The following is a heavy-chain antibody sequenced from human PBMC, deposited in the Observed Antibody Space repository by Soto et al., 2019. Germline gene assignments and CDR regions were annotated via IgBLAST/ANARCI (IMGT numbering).Heavy chain of an antibody. Sequence: GGSLRLSCAASGFTFNNYAMNWVRQAPGMGLEWVATISNTGGGTYYADSVKGRFTISGDNSKNTLYLQMSSLRVEDTAVYYCAKDRLAGNFDYWGQGTQVTVSS. CDR2: ISNTGGGT. J-gene: IGHJ4*02. CDR3: AKDRLAGNFDY. CDR1: GFTFNNYA. V-gene: IGHV3-23*01.